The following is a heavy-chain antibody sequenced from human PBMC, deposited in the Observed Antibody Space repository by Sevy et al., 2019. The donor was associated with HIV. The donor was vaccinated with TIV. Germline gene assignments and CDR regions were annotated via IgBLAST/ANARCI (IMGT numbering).Heavy chain of an antibody. CDR1: GGTLSNYA. Sequence: ASVKVSCKASGGTLSNYAISWVRQAPGQGLEWMGGIIPIFGAASYAPKFQGRVTITADESTSTVYMELSSLRSEDTAVYYCARGGGMRSYYYYYMDVWGKGTTVTVSS. CDR2: IIPIFGAA. J-gene: IGHJ6*03. D-gene: IGHD3-16*01. CDR3: ARGGGMRSYYYYYMDV. V-gene: IGHV1-69*13.